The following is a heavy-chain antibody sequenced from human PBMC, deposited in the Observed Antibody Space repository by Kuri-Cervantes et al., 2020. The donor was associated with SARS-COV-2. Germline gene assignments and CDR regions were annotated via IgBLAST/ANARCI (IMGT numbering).Heavy chain of an antibody. V-gene: IGHV1-69*13. CDR1: GGTLSNYA. D-gene: IGHD2-15*01. J-gene: IGHJ6*02. Sequence: LVKVSCKASGGTLSNYAINWVRQAPGQGLEWMGGIIPSFGTPDYVQKFQGRVTITAYVSTSTAYMEVASLRSDDTATYYCVISYCSGGSCYVSGSYYYAMDVWGQGTTVTVSS. CDR2: IIPSFGTP. CDR3: VISYCSGGSCYVSGSYYYAMDV.